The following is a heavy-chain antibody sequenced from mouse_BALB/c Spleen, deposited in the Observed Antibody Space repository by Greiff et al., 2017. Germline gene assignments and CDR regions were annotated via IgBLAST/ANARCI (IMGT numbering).Heavy chain of an antibody. CDR2: ISDGGSYT. D-gene: IGHD2-4*01. V-gene: IGHV5-4*02. CDR1: GFTFSDYY. J-gene: IGHJ2*01. CDR3: ARGRNDYDHDY. Sequence: EVHLVESGGGLVKPGGSLKLSCAASGFTFSDYYMYWVRQTPEKRLEWVATISDGGSYTYYPDSVKGRFTISRDNAKNNLYLQMSSLKSEDTAMYYCARGRNDYDHDYWGQGTTLTVSS.